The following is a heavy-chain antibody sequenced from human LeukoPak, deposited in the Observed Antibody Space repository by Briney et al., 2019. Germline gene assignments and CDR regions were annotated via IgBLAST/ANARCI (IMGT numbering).Heavy chain of an antibody. CDR3: AREGSPAGMDDAFDI. CDR2: ISSSSSYI. V-gene: IGHV3-21*01. CDR1: GFTFSSYW. J-gene: IGHJ3*02. D-gene: IGHD2-2*01. Sequence: GGSLRLSCAASGFTFSSYWMHWVRQGPGKGLEWVSSISSSSSYIYYADSVKGRFTISRDNAKNSLYLQMNSLRAEDTAVYYCAREGSPAGMDDAFDIWGQGTMVTVSS.